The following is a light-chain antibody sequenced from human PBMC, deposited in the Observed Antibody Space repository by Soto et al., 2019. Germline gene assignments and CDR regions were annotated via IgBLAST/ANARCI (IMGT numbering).Light chain of an antibody. J-gene: IGKJ4*01. CDR2: DAS. Sequence: ELLLTQSPATLSLSPGESATLSCRASQRVPNYLTWYQQKPGQSPRLHIYDASNWATGIPARFSGSGSGTDFTLSISSLEPEDSAVYYCQQRSNWPLTFGGGTKV. CDR3: QQRSNWPLT. CDR1: QRVPNY. V-gene: IGKV3-11*01.